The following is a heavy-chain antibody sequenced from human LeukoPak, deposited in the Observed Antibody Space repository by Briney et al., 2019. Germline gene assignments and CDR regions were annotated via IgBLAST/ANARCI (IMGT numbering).Heavy chain of an antibody. J-gene: IGHJ6*02. CDR1: GFSFSSYG. CDR3: VRGGYCSGTSCAHYDGMDV. CDR2: IWYDGSHI. Sequence: PGRSLRLSCAASGFSFSSYGMRWVRQAPGKGLEWVGDIWYDGSHIYYADSVKGRFTISRDNSMNTLYMQMNSLRGEDAAVYYCVRGGYCSGTSCAHYDGMDVWGQGTTVTVSS. D-gene: IGHD2-2*01. V-gene: IGHV3-33*01.